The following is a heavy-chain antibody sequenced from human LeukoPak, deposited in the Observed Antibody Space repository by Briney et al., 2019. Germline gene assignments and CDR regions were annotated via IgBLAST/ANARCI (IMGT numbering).Heavy chain of an antibody. D-gene: IGHD6-13*01. CDR3: ARDLFIATSGEGPGY. Sequence: ASVNVSCKASGYTFTSYGISWVRQAPGQGLEWMGWISAYNGNTNYAQKLQGRVTMTTDTSTSTAYMELRSLRSEDTAVYYCARDLFIATSGEGPGYWGQGTLVTVSS. CDR1: GYTFTSYG. CDR2: ISAYNGNT. V-gene: IGHV1-18*01. J-gene: IGHJ4*02.